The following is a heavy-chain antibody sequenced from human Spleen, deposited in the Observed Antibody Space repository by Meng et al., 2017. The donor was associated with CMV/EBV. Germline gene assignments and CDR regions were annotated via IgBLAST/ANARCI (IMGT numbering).Heavy chain of an antibody. Sequence: GGPLRLSCEGFGFNFNSYTMDWVRQAPGRGLEWVSAISSGSHYIYYADSVKGRFTISRDNAKNSLYLQMNSLRAEDTAVYYCVRADPTKRSSTTSCLDYWGQGTLVTVSS. CDR3: VRADPTKRSSTTSCLDY. CDR2: ISSGSHYI. V-gene: IGHV3-21*01. CDR1: GFNFNSYT. D-gene: IGHD2-2*01. J-gene: IGHJ4*02.